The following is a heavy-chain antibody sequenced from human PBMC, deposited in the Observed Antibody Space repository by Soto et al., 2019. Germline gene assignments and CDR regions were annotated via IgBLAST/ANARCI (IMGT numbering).Heavy chain of an antibody. CDR1: GFTFSSYA. CDR3: PKAANTCTPGYGMDV. Sequence: GGSLRLSCAASGFTFSSYAMHWVRQAPGKGLEWVAVISYDGSNKYYADSVKGRFTISRDNSKNTLYLQMNSLRAEDTAVYYCPKAANTCTPGYGMDVWGQGTTVTVSS. D-gene: IGHD2-15*01. V-gene: IGHV3-30-3*01. J-gene: IGHJ6*02. CDR2: ISYDGSNK.